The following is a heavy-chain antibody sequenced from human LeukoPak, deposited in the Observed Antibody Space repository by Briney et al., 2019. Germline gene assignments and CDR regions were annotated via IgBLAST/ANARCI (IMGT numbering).Heavy chain of an antibody. V-gene: IGHV3-33*01. CDR2: IWYDGSNK. CDR1: GFTFSSYG. D-gene: IGHD1-26*01. CDR3: ARDLGIVGATD. Sequence: PGKSLRLSCAASGFTFSSYGMHWVRQAPGKGLEWVAVIWYDGSNKYYADSVKGRFTISRDNSKNTLYLQMNSLRAEDTAVYYCARDLGIVGATDWGQGTLVTVSS. J-gene: IGHJ4*02.